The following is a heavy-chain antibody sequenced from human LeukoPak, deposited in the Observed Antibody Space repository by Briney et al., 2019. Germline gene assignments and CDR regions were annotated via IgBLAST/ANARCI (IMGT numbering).Heavy chain of an antibody. D-gene: IGHD3-22*01. CDR2: INPSGGST. CDR1: GYTFTSHY. V-gene: IGHV1-46*01. J-gene: IGHJ4*02. Sequence: ASVKVSCKASGYTFTSHYMHWVRQAPGQGLEWMGIINPSGGSTSYAQKFQGRVTMTRDTSTSTVYMELSSLRSEDTAVYYCARDFPDSSGYYYGMDYWGQGTLVTVSS. CDR3: ARDFPDSSGYYYGMDY.